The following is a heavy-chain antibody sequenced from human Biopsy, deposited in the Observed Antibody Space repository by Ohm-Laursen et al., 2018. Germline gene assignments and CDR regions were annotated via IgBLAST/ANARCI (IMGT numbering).Heavy chain of an antibody. CDR3: ARLTGDPSY. CDR2: IYYTGHT. J-gene: IGHJ4*02. D-gene: IGHD7-27*01. Sequence: SETLSLTWTDSGGSIKSYYWNWIRQSPGKGLEWIGFIYYTGHTNYNPSLKSRATISVDTSKNQFSLKVIFVTAADTAVYYCARLTGDPSYWGQGILVTVSS. CDR1: GGSIKSYY. V-gene: IGHV4-59*01.